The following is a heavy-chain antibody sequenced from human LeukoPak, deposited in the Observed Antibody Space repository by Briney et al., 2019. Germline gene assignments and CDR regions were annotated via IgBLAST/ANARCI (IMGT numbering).Heavy chain of an antibody. D-gene: IGHD3-3*01. J-gene: IGHJ6*03. V-gene: IGHV4-4*07. Sequence: SETLSLTCTVSGGPISSYYWSWIRQTAGKGLEWIGRIYSSGRTIYNSSLKSRVTMSVDTSKNQISLKLSSVTAADTAVYYCARDLEWSINDYYFYYYMDVWGKGTTVTVSS. CDR2: IYSSGRT. CDR1: GGPISSYY. CDR3: ARDLEWSINDYYFYYYMDV.